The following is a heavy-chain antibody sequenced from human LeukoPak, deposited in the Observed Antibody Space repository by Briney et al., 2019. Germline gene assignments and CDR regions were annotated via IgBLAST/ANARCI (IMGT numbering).Heavy chain of an antibody. V-gene: IGHV1-18*01. D-gene: IGHD3-10*01. CDR3: ARAYYYGSGSYFDY. CDR2: ISAYNGNT. CDR1: GYTFITYA. Sequence: GASVKVSCKASGYTFITYAISWVRQAPGQGLEWMGWISAYNGNTNYAQKLQGRVTMTTDTSTSTAYMELRSLRSDDTAVYYCARAYYYGSGSYFDYWGQGTLVTVSS. J-gene: IGHJ4*02.